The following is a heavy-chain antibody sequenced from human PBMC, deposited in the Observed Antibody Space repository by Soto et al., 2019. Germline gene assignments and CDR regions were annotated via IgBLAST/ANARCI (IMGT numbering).Heavy chain of an antibody. J-gene: IGHJ4*02. V-gene: IGHV3-66*01. CDR2: IYSGGST. CDR1: GFTGSTKY. CDR3: ARDPWAADY. D-gene: IGHD3-16*01. Sequence: PGGSLRLSCSASGFTGSTKYMSWVRQAPGKGLEWVSVIYSGGSTFYADSVRGRFTISRDNSKNTVNLQMNSLRAEDTAVYYCARDPWAADYWGQGTLVTVSS.